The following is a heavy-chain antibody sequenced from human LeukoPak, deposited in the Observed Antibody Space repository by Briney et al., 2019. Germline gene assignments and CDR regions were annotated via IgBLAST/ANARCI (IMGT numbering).Heavy chain of an antibody. V-gene: IGHV4-38-2*02. CDR2: IYHSGST. CDR3: ARDTGYSYGYIVY. J-gene: IGHJ4*02. Sequence: SETLSLTCTVSGYSISSGYYWGWIRQPPGKGLEWIGSIYHSGSTYYNPSLKSRVTISVDTSKNQFSLKLSSVTAADTAMYYCARDTGYSYGYIVYWGQGTLVTVSS. D-gene: IGHD5-18*01. CDR1: GYSISSGYY.